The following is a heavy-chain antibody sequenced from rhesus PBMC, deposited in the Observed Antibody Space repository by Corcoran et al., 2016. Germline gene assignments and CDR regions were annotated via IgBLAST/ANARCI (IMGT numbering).Heavy chain of an antibody. CDR1: GYSISTGYG. J-gene: IGHJ4*01. V-gene: IGHV4-127*01. Sequence: QVQLQESGPGLVKPSETLSLTCAVSGYSISTGYGWSWIRQTPGKGLEWIGFVGGTTGSATYNPSLQSRVTVSEDTSKNQFSLKRRSVTAADTAVYYCTRIYCNAGDCYALYFDSWGQGVLVTVS. CDR3: TRIYCNAGDCYALYFDS. CDR2: VGGTTGSA. D-gene: IGHD2-8*01.